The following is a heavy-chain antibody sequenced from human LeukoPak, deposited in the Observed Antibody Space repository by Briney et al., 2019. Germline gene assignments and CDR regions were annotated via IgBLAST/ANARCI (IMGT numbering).Heavy chain of an antibody. J-gene: IGHJ6*02. V-gene: IGHV1-8*01. Sequence: ASVKVSCKASGYTFTSYDINWVRQATGQGLEWMGWMNPNSGNTGYAQKFQGRVTMTRNTSISTAYMELSSLRSEDTAVYYCAGRPAVKVRTTSYYYGMDVWGQGTTVTVSS. CDR3: AGRPAVKVRTTSYYYGMDV. CDR1: GYTFTSYD. CDR2: MNPNSGNT. D-gene: IGHD2/OR15-2a*01.